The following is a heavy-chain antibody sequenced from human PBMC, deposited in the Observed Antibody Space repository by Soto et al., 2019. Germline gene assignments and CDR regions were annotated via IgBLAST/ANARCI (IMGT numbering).Heavy chain of an antibody. J-gene: IGHJ6*02. V-gene: IGHV1-3*01. CDR1: GYTFTSYA. CDR3: ARAGTGVAARPAYYYGMDV. CDR2: INAGNGNT. Sequence: QVQLVQSGAEVKKPGASVKVSCKASGYTFTSYAMHWVRQAPGQRLEWMGWINAGNGNTKYSQKFQGRVTITRDTSASTAYMELSSLRSEDTAVYYCARAGTGVAARPAYYYGMDVWGQGTTVTVSS. D-gene: IGHD6-6*01.